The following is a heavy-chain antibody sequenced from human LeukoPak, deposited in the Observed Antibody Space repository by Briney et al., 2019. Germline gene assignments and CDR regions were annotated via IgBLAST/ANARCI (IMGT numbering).Heavy chain of an antibody. J-gene: IGHJ6*03. CDR3: AKIPETDYYYTDV. CDR1: GVTFSSDA. V-gene: IGHV3-23*01. CDR2: ISGSGGST. Sequence: GGSLRLSCAASGVTFSSDAMSWGRQGPGEGVGWGWGISGSGGSTYSADSVKGRFTISRDNSKNTLYLQMNSLRAEDTAVYYCAKIPETDYYYTDVWGKGTTVTVSS.